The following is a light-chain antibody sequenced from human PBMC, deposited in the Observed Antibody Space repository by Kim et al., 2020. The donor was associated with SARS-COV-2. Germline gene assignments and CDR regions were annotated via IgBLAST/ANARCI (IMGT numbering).Light chain of an antibody. Sequence: PVGTVTLTCGSSTGGVTSDHYPSWLQQKPGQAPRKLIYDTNNKHSWAPARFSGSLLGGKAALTLSAAQPEDEADYYCFLSYSGARVFGGGTQLTVL. V-gene: IGLV7-46*01. CDR2: DTN. J-gene: IGLJ3*02. CDR3: FLSYSGARV. CDR1: TGGVTSDHY.